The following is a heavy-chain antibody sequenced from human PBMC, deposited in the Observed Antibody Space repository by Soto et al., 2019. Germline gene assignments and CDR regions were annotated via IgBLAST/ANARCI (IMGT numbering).Heavy chain of an antibody. CDR2: ISGSGGST. Sequence: SGGSLRLSCAASGFTFSSYAMSWVRQAPGKGLEWVSAISGSGGSTYYADSVKGRFTISRDNSKNTLYLQMNSLRAEDTAVYYCAKDPADTAMRPYYFDYWGQGTLVTVSS. CDR3: AKDPADTAMRPYYFDY. J-gene: IGHJ4*02. CDR1: GFTFSSYA. D-gene: IGHD5-18*01. V-gene: IGHV3-23*01.